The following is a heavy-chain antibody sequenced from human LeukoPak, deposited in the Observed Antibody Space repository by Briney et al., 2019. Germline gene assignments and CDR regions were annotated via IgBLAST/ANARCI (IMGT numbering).Heavy chain of an antibody. J-gene: IGHJ4*02. Sequence: SETLSLTCTVSTGSINSYYWGWVRQPAGRGLEWIGRIYTTGRADYDPPLQGRVAMSIDTSQKQFSLILKSVTAADTATYFCARHGYTASHFFLDYWSQGTPVTVSS. CDR3: ARHGYTASHFFLDY. CDR2: IYTTGRA. CDR1: TGSINSYY. D-gene: IGHD5-18*01. V-gene: IGHV4-4*07.